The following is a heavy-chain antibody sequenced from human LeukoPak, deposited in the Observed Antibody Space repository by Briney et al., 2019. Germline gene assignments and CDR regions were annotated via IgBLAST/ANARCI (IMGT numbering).Heavy chain of an antibody. CDR1: GYTFTSYG. CDR3: ARDRRDYDFWSGYYWNYYYYVDV. V-gene: IGHV1-18*01. CDR2: ISAYNGNT. Sequence: ASVKVSCTASGYTFTSYGISWVRQAPGQGLEWMGWISAYNGNTNYAQKLQGRVTMTTDTSTSTAYMELRSLRSDDTAVYYCARDRRDYDFWSGYYWNYYYYVDVWGKGTTVTVSS. D-gene: IGHD3-3*01. J-gene: IGHJ6*03.